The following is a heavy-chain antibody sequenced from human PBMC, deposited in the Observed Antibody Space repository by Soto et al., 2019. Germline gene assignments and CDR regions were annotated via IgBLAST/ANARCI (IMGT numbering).Heavy chain of an antibody. V-gene: IGHV1-8*01. CDR3: ARVMAGKVDY. J-gene: IGHJ4*02. CDR1: GYSFTSYD. CDR2: MNPNTANT. Sequence: ASVKVSCKASGYSFTSYDIIWVRQATGQGLEWMGWMNPNTANTGYAQKFQGRITMTRNTSISTAYMDLSSLRSEDTAVYFCARVMAGKVDYWGPGTLVTVSS. D-gene: IGHD6-19*01.